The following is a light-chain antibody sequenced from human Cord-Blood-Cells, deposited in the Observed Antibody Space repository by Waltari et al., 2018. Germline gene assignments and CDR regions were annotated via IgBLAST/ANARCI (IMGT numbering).Light chain of an antibody. Sequence: QSALTQPASVSGSPGQSITIPCTGTSSDVGSYTLVSWYQQHPGKAPKLMIYEGSKRPSGVSNRFSGAKSGNTASLTISGLQAEDEADDYCCSYAGSSTWVFGGGTKLTVL. CDR1: SSDVGSYTL. J-gene: IGLJ3*02. CDR2: EGS. CDR3: CSYAGSSTWV. V-gene: IGLV2-23*01.